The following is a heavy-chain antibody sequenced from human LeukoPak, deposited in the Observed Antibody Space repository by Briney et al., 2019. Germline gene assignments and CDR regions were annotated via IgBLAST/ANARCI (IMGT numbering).Heavy chain of an antibody. J-gene: IGHJ6*03. V-gene: IGHV3-66*02. D-gene: IGHD6-6*01. CDR1: GFSVSGNY. Sequence: HSGGSLRLSCAASGFSVSGNYMSWVRQAPGKGLEWVSFIHTAGSTFYADSVKGRFTISRDNSKNTLYLQMNSLRAEDTAVYYCAKGRVIAARELSVQEQLAASGYYYYMDVWGKGTTVTVSS. CDR2: IHTAGST. CDR3: AKGRVIAARELSVQEQLAASGYYYYMDV.